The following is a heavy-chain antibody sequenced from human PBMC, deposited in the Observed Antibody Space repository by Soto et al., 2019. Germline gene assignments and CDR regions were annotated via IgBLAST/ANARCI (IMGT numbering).Heavy chain of an antibody. Sequence: SVKVSCKASGGTFSSYAISWVRQAPGQGLEWMGGIIPIFGTANYAQKFQGRVTITADESTSTAYMELSSLRSEDTAVYYCARKYRGPGAAYYYYYGMDVWGQGTTVTVSS. V-gene: IGHV1-69*13. CDR3: ARKYRGPGAAYYYYYGMDV. J-gene: IGHJ6*02. CDR1: GGTFSSYA. CDR2: IIPIFGTA. D-gene: IGHD3-16*02.